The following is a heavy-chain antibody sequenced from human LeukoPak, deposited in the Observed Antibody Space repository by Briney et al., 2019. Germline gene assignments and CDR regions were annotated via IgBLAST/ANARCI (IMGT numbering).Heavy chain of an antibody. CDR3: APRSPNYYGSGSYNGMDV. V-gene: IGHV3-23*01. CDR1: GFTFSSYA. D-gene: IGHD3-10*01. CDR2: ISGSGGST. J-gene: IGHJ6*02. Sequence: GGSLRLSCAASGFTFSSYAMNWVRQAPGKGLEWVSAISGSGGSTYYADSVKGRFTISRDNSKNTLYLQMNSLRAEDTAVYYCAPRSPNYYGSGSYNGMDVWGQGTTVTVSS.